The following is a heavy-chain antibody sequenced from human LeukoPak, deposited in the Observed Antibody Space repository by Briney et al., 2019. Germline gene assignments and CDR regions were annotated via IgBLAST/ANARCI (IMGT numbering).Heavy chain of an antibody. D-gene: IGHD3-16*01. CDR3: AKDDPRGPVYYFDF. CDR2: ISGSAGGT. V-gene: IGHV3-23*01. CDR1: GFTFSSYA. Sequence: PGGSLRLSCAASGFTFSSYAMSWVRQARGKGLEWVSGISGSAGGTYYADSVKGRFTISRDNSKDTLYLQMNSLRVEDTALYYCAKDDPRGPVYYFDFWGQGTLVTVSS. J-gene: IGHJ4*02.